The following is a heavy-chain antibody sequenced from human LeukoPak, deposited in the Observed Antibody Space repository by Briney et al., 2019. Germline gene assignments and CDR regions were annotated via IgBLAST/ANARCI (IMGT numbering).Heavy chain of an antibody. V-gene: IGHV5-51*01. Sequence: PGGSLRLSCAASGFTFSSYSMNWVRQAPGKGLEWMGLIYPGDSDTRYSPSFQGQVTFSVDASISTAYLQLSGLRASDTAIYYCVRFGLTSSLDYWGQGTLVTVSS. CDR3: VRFGLTSSLDY. CDR2: IYPGDSDT. D-gene: IGHD6-13*01. CDR1: GFTFSSYS. J-gene: IGHJ4*02.